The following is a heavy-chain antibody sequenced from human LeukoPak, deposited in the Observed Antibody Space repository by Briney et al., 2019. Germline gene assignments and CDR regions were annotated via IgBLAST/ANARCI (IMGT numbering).Heavy chain of an antibody. CDR1: GFTFSSYA. V-gene: IGHV3-23*01. CDR3: AKDKIYSGYDSPADY. D-gene: IGHD5-12*01. CDR2: ISGSGGST. J-gene: IGHJ4*02. Sequence: GGSLRLSCAASGFTFSSYAMSWVRQAPGKGLEWVSAISGSGGSTYYADSVKGRFTISRDNSKNTLYLQMNSLRAEDTAVYYCAKDKIYSGYDSPADYWAREPWSPSPQ.